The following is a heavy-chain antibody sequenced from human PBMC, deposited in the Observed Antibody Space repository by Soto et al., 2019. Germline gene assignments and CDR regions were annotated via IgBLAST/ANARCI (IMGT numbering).Heavy chain of an antibody. CDR2: IGGSGDST. V-gene: IGHV3-23*01. J-gene: IGHJ2*01. CDR1: GFTFNKYA. CDR3: AKVGSGSYTNWYFDL. Sequence: EVQLLESGGGLVQPGGSLRLSCAASGFTFNKYAMSWVRQAPGKGLEWVSAIGGSGDSTYYADSVKGRFTISRDNSKNTVYLHMNSLRAEDTAIYYCAKVGSGSYTNWYFDLWGRGTLVTVSS. D-gene: IGHD3-10*01.